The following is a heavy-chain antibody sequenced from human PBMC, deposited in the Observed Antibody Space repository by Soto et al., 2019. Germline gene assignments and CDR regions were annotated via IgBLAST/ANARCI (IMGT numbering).Heavy chain of an antibody. J-gene: IGHJ6*02. V-gene: IGHV4-39*01. CDR2: IYYSGST. D-gene: IGHD3-10*01. Sequence: PSETLSLTCTVSGGSISSSSYYWGWIRQPPGKGLEWIGSIYYSGSTYHNPSLKSRVTISVDTSKNQFSLKLSSVTAADTAVYYCASSDRGGGMDVWAKGPRSPSP. CDR1: GGSISSSSYY. CDR3: ASSDRGGGMDV.